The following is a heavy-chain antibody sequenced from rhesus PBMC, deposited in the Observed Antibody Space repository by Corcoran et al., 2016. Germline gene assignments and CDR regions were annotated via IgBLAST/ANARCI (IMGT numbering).Heavy chain of an antibody. CDR3: ARAGYSYSYAFDY. CDR2: IYWDDDK. V-gene: IGHV2S1*01. Sequence: QVTLKESGPALVKPTQTLPLTCTFSGFSLSTSGLGVGWFRQPPGKALEWLASIYWDDDKYYSTSLKSRLTISKDTSKNQVVLTMTNLDPVDTATYYCARAGYSYSYAFDYWGQGVLVTVSS. D-gene: IGHD5-12*01. CDR1: GFSLSTSGLG. J-gene: IGHJ4*01.